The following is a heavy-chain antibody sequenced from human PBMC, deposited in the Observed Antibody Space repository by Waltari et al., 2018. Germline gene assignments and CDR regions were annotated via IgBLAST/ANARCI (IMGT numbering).Heavy chain of an antibody. CDR1: ECTFSSYW. CDR3: ARDSQYHLPA. J-gene: IGHJ5*02. CDR2: IKQDGSEK. D-gene: IGHD2-2*01. Sequence: EVQLVESGGGLVQPGGSLRLSCAASECTFSSYWMSWVRQAPGKGLEWVANIKQDGSEKYYVDSVKGRFTISRDNARNSLYLQMNILRAEDTAVYYCARDSQYHLPAWGQGTLVTVSS. V-gene: IGHV3-7*01.